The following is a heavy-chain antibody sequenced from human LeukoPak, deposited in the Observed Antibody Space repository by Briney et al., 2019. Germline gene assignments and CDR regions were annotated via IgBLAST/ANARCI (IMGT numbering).Heavy chain of an antibody. CDR2: ISSSGSTI. CDR1: VFTFCSYE. CDR3: AELAITMIGGV. D-gene: IGHD3-10*02. Sequence: AGCLRLSCAASVFTFCSYEMNWVCQAPGKGLEWVSYISSSGSTIYYADSVKRRFTTSRDNDKNSLYLQTNSLRAEDTAVYYCAELAITMIGGVWGKGTTVTISS. V-gene: IGHV3-48*03. J-gene: IGHJ6*04.